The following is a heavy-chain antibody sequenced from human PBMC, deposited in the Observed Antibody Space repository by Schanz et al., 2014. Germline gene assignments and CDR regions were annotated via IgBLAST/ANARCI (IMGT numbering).Heavy chain of an antibody. D-gene: IGHD3-16*01. CDR3: ARVGRNSYGFTSRFDA. J-gene: IGHJ5*02. CDR2: IAYSGSA. Sequence: QVQLQESGPGQVRPSETLSLTCTVSGSDIRGFHWSWIRQSPVKGLEWIGYIAYSGSANYNPSLQSRVTISLDASQSQFSLRLTSVSSADTAMYYCARVGRNSYGFTSRFDAWGQGTLVAVSA. CDR1: GSDIRGFH. V-gene: IGHV4-59*13.